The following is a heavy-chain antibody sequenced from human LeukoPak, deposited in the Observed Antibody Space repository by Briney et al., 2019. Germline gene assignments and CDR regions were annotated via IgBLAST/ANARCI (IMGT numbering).Heavy chain of an antibody. CDR2: TYYRSKWYN. D-gene: IGHD1-1*01. J-gene: IGHJ6*03. V-gene: IGHV6-1*01. CDR3: ARHRDTGYYYYMDV. Sequence: SQTLSLTCAISGDSVSSNTAAWNWIRQSPSRGLEWLGRTYYRSKWYNDYAVSVKSRITINSDTSKNQFSLQLDSVTPEDTAVYLCARHRDTGYYYYMDVWGTGTTVTVSS. CDR1: GDSVSSNTAA.